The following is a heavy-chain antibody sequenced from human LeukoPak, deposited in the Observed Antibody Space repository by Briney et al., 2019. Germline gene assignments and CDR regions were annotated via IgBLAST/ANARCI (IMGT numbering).Heavy chain of an antibody. D-gene: IGHD3-3*01. CDR1: GGSISIFY. J-gene: IGHJ4*02. Sequence: SETLTLTCTVSGGSISIFYWSWIRQPAGKGLDWIGRIHSSGSINHNPSLKSRVTLSVDTSKNQFSLKLTSVTAADTAVYYCAREGGFYRPLDYSGQGTLVTVSS. CDR3: AREGGFYRPLDY. V-gene: IGHV4-4*07. CDR2: IHSSGSI.